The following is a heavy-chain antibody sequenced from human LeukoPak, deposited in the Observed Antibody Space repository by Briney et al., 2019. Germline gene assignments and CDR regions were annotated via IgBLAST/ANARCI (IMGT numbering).Heavy chain of an antibody. J-gene: IGHJ4*02. D-gene: IGHD1-7*01. CDR1: GFTFSNYA. Sequence: GGSLRLSCAASGFTFSNYAMSWVRQAPGKGLEWVSSISSSSSYIYYADSVKGRFTISRDNAKNSLYLQMNSLRAEDTAVYYCARDAGITGTTDLDYWGQGTLVTVSS. CDR3: ARDAGITGTTDLDY. CDR2: ISSSSSYI. V-gene: IGHV3-21*01.